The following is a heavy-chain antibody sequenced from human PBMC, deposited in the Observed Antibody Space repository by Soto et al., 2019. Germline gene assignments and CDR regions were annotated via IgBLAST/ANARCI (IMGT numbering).Heavy chain of an antibody. CDR1: GFSLNSTAVG. D-gene: IGHD6-19*01. CDR3: AHGSGWLSDY. J-gene: IGHJ4*02. CDR2: IYWNDDN. Sequence: QITLKESGPTLVKPTQTLTLTCTFSGFSLNSTAVGVNWIRQPPRKALEWLALIYWNDDNHYSPSLRSRLTITKDTSKNPVVLTMTNMDPMDTATYYCAHGSGWLSDYWCQGTLVTVSS. V-gene: IGHV2-5*01.